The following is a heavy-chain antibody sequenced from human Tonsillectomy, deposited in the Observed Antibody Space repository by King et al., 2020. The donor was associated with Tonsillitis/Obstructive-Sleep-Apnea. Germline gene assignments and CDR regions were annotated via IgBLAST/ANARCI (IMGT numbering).Heavy chain of an antibody. CDR3: ARDAEDAWDI. Sequence: VQLVESGGGLVKPGGSLRLSCAASGFTFSSYSMNWVRQAPGKGLEWVSSINPSSSYISYADSVRGRFTISRDNAKNSLYLQMDSLRAEDTAVYYCARDAEDAWDIWGRGTMGTVSS. CDR2: INPSSSYI. V-gene: IGHV3-21*01. J-gene: IGHJ3*02. CDR1: GFTFSSYS.